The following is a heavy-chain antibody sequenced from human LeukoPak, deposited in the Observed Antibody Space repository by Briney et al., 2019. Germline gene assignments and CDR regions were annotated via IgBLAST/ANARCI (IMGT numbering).Heavy chain of an antibody. CDR2: IKQDGSEK. D-gene: IGHD2-2*01. J-gene: IGHJ4*02. V-gene: IGHV3-7*01. CDR1: GFTFSSYW. Sequence: GGSLRLSCTASGFTFSSYWMNWVRQAPGKGLEWVANIKQDGSEKYYVDSVKGRFTISRDNTKNSLYPQMNNLRTDDTAVYYCATSRTFDYWGQGTLVTVSS. CDR3: ATSRTFDY.